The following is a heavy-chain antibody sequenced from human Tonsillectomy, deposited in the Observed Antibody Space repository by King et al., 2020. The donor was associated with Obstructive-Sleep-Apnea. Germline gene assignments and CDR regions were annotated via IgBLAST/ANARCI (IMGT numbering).Heavy chain of an antibody. Sequence: VQLVESGGDRVQPGGSLRLSCEASGFTFSDYDMHWVRQGPGKSLEWVSAVGTAGDPHYSDSVKGRFTISRDDAKSYVYLHMTSLRAGDTAVYFCARGGTLGADGEFDYWGQGTLVTVSS. CDR2: VGTAGDP. V-gene: IGHV3-13*05. J-gene: IGHJ4*02. CDR1: GFTFSDYD. D-gene: IGHD6-13*01. CDR3: ARGGTLGADGEFDY.